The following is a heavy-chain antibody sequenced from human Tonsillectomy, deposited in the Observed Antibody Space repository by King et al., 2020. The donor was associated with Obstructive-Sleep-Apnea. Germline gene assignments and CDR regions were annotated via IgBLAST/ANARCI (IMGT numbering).Heavy chain of an antibody. D-gene: IGHD6-13*01. CDR1: GYTFTNYG. CDR3: ARDEDQQLVSVLDY. CDR2: ISAYNGNT. Sequence: QLVQSGAEVKKPGASVKVSCKASGYTFTNYGISWVRQAPGQGLEWMGWISAYNGNTNYAQKFQGRGTMTTDTSTSTAYMELRSLRSDDTGVYYCARDEDQQLVSVLDYWGQGTLVTVSS. J-gene: IGHJ4*02. V-gene: IGHV1-18*01.